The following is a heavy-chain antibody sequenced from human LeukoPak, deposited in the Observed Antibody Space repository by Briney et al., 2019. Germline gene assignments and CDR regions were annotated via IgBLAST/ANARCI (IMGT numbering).Heavy chain of an antibody. J-gene: IGHJ4*02. V-gene: IGHV3-48*01. D-gene: IGHD2-15*01. CDR2: ISASGSAI. CDR1: GFPLSSYS. CDR3: VRVKGSYFDY. Sequence: GGSLRLSCTASGFPLSSYSMNWIRQAPGKGLEWISYISASGSAIYYVDSVKGRVTVSRDNARNSLFLQMDSPRAEDTAVYYCVRVKGSYFDYWGPGTLVTVSP.